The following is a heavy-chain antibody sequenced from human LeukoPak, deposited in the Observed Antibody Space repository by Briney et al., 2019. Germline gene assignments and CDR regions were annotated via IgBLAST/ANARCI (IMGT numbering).Heavy chain of an antibody. D-gene: IGHD6-19*01. Sequence: SQTLSLTCAISGDSVSSNSAAWNWIRQSPSRGLEWLGRTYYRSKWYDDYAVSVRSRITISPGTSKNQFSLQLSSATPEDTAVYYCARVDQWPPSGWFDPWGQGIQVTVSS. CDR2: TYYRSKWYD. V-gene: IGHV6-1*01. CDR1: GDSVSSNSAA. J-gene: IGHJ5*02. CDR3: ARVDQWPPSGWFDP.